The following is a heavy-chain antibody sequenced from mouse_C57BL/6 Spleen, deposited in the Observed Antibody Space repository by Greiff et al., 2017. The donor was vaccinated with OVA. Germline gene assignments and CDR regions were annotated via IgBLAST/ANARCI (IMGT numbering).Heavy chain of an antibody. J-gene: IGHJ3*01. Sequence: QVHVKQSGTELVKPGASVKLSCKASGYTFTSYWMHWVKQRPGQGLEWIGNINPSNGGTNYNEKFKSKATLTVDKSSSTAYMQLSSLTSEDSAVYYCARDTTAPGFAYWGQGTLVTVSA. V-gene: IGHV1-53*01. CDR3: ARDTTAPGFAY. D-gene: IGHD1-2*01. CDR2: INPSNGGT. CDR1: GYTFTSYW.